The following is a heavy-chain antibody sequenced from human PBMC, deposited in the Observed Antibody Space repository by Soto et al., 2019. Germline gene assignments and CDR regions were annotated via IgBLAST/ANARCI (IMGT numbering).Heavy chain of an antibody. Sequence: TSETLSLTCTVSGGSISSGGYYWSWIRQHPGKGLEWIGYIYYSGSTYYNPSLKSRVTISVDTSKNQFSLKLSSVTAADTAVYYCARGGDCSSTSCNYFDYWAQGTLVTVSS. CDR2: IYYSGST. J-gene: IGHJ4*02. V-gene: IGHV4-31*03. CDR3: ARGGDCSSTSCNYFDY. D-gene: IGHD2-2*01. CDR1: GGSISSGGYY.